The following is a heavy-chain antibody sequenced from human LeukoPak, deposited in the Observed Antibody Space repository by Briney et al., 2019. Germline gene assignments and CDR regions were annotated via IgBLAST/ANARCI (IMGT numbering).Heavy chain of an antibody. CDR2: IYYSGST. J-gene: IGHJ5*02. Sequence: PSETLSLTCTVSGGSISSYYWSWIRQPPGKGLEWIGYIYYSGSTNYNPSLKSRVTISVDTSKNQFSLKLSSVTAADTAVYYCARSSWHGDWFDPWGQGTLVTVSS. CDR3: ARSSWHGDWFDP. CDR1: GGSISSYY. D-gene: IGHD6-13*01. V-gene: IGHV4-59*01.